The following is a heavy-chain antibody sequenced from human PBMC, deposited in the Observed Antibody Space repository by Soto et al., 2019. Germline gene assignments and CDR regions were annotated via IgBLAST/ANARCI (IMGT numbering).Heavy chain of an antibody. CDR3: ARGYGADGTRIPVDC. CDR1: GFTFSSYW. Sequence: EVQLVESGGGLVQPGGSLRLSCAASGFTFSSYWMHWVRHGTGKGLVLVSRINSDGSSTDYAASVKRRFTISRDNAKSAHELQMSRLSGEFTVVDVYARGYGADGTRIPVDCLGQRTLVTVSS. CDR2: INSDGSST. J-gene: IGHJ4*02. V-gene: IGHV3-74*01. D-gene: IGHD6-13*01.